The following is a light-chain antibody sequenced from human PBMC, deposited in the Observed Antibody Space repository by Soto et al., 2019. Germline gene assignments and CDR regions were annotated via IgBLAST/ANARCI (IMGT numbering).Light chain of an antibody. V-gene: IGKV1-39*01. J-gene: IGKJ1*01. CDR3: QQSYGSPWT. CDR1: RTIDKN. Sequence: DIQMTQSPSSLSASIGDRVTISCRASRTIDKNLNWYQQKPGKAPNLLIYGTSNLQNGVPTRFSGCGSGTDFTLTVNSLQPEDFAVYFCQQSYGSPWTFGLGTKVDIK. CDR2: GTS.